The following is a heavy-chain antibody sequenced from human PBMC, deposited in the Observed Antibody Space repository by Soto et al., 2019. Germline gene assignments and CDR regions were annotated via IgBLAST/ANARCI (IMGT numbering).Heavy chain of an antibody. CDR2: ISGSGSSI. CDR1: GVTFSSYA. J-gene: IGHJ6*02. CDR3: ARVGPPSDV. V-gene: IGHV3-23*01. Sequence: GGSLRLSCAASGVTFSSYAMSWVRQAPGKGLEWVSAISGSGSSIYYADSVKGRFTISRDNAKNSMYLQMNSLRAEDTAVYYCARVGPPSDVWGQGPTVTVSS.